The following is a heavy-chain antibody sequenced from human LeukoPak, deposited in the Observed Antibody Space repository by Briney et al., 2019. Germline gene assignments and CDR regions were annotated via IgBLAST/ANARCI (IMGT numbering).Heavy chain of an antibody. J-gene: IGHJ4*02. CDR1: GFTFSSYA. V-gene: IGHV3-23*01. CDR2: ISGSGGST. CDR3: ARKXMXTAXVPYWGDFDY. Sequence: GGSLRLSCAASGFTFSSYAMSWVRQAPGKGLEWVSAISGSGGSTYYADSVKGRFTISRDNSKNTLYLQMNSLRAEDTAVYYCARKXMXTAXVPYWGDFDYWGQGTLVTVSS. D-gene: IGHD5-18*01.